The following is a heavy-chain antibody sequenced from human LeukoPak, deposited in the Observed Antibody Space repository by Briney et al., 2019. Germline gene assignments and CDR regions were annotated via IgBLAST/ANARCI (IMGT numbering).Heavy chain of an antibody. Sequence: KTSETLSLTCTVSGGSISSYYWSWIRQPPGKGLEWIGGIYSSGSTYYNPSLKSRVTISVDTSKNQFSLKLSSVTAADTAVYYCARIVVADFDYWGQGTLVTVSS. D-gene: IGHD3-22*01. CDR2: IYSSGST. V-gene: IGHV4-59*05. CDR3: ARIVVADFDY. J-gene: IGHJ4*02. CDR1: GGSISSYY.